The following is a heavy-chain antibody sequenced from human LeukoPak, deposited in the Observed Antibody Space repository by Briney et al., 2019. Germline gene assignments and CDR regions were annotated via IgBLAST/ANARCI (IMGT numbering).Heavy chain of an antibody. J-gene: IGHJ4*02. CDR3: AGVPYGGNSDY. Sequence: GGSLRLSCAASGFTFSSYALSWVRQAPGKGLEWVSALTASGETTYYADSVKGRFTISRDNAKNSLYLQMNSLRAEDTAVYYCAGVPYGGNSDYWGQGTLVTVSS. CDR2: LTASGETT. V-gene: IGHV3-23*01. CDR1: GFTFSSYA. D-gene: IGHD4-23*01.